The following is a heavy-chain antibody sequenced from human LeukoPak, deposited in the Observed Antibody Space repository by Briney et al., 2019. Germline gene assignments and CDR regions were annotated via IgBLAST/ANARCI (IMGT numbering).Heavy chain of an antibody. CDR3: ARDPDYGDSYNWFDP. D-gene: IGHD4-17*01. V-gene: IGHV1-2*02. J-gene: IGHJ5*02. CDR1: GYTFTGYY. Sequence: ASVKVSCTASGYTFTGYYMHWVRQAPGQGLEWMGWINPNSGGTNYAQKFQGRVTMTRDTSISTAYMELSRLRSDDTAVYYCARDPDYGDSYNWFDPWGQGTLVTVSS. CDR2: INPNSGGT.